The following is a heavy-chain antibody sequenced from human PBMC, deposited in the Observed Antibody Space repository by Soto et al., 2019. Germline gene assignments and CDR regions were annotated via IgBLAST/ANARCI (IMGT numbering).Heavy chain of an antibody. CDR3: AIVATISKNFDY. J-gene: IGHJ4*02. CDR1: GFTFRSYS. Sequence: GGSLILSCAASGFTFRSYSMNWVRQAPGRGLEWVSSITSSSTYIYYADSVKGRFTISRDNAKNSLYLQMNSLRAEDTAVYYCAIVATISKNFDYWGQGTLVTVSS. CDR2: ITSSSTYI. D-gene: IGHD5-12*01. V-gene: IGHV3-21*01.